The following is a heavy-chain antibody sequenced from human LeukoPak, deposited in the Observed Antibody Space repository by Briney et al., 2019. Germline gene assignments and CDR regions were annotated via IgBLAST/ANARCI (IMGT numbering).Heavy chain of an antibody. CDR2: IYYSGST. Sequence: SETLSLTCTVSGGSISSNYWSWIRQPPGKGLEWIGYIYYSGSTNYNPSLKSRVTISVDTSKNQFSLKLSSVTAADTAVYYCARDLRIQDAFDIWGQGTMVTVSS. D-gene: IGHD3-16*01. V-gene: IGHV4-59*01. J-gene: IGHJ3*02. CDR1: GGSISSNY. CDR3: ARDLRIQDAFDI.